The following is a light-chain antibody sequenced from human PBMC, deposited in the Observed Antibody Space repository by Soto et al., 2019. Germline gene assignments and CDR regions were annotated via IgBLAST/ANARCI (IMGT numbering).Light chain of an antibody. CDR2: GNV. CDR3: QSYDSSLSGSGV. CDR1: SSNIGSGYD. Sequence: QSVLTQPPSVSGAPGQRATISCTGSSSNIGSGYDVHWYQHLPGTAPKLLIYGNVNRPSGVPDRFSGSKSGTSASLAITGLQAADEADYYCQSYDSSLSGSGVFGGGTKLTVL. J-gene: IGLJ3*02. V-gene: IGLV1-40*01.